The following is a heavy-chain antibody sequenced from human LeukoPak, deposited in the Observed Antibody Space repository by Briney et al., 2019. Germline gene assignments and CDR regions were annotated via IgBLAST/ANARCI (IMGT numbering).Heavy chain of an antibody. Sequence: GASVKVSCKDSGYTFTGYYMHWVRQAPGQGLEWMGWINPNRGGTNYAQKFQGSVTMTRDTSISTAYMALSRLRSDDTAVYYCARFDVESAHDYWGQGTLVTVSS. CDR3: ARFDVESAHDY. J-gene: IGHJ4*02. CDR1: GYTFTGYY. V-gene: IGHV1-2*02. D-gene: IGHD3-16*01. CDR2: INPNRGGT.